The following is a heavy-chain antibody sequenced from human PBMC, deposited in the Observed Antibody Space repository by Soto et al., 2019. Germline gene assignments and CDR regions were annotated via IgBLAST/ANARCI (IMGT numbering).Heavy chain of an antibody. Sequence: QVHLVESGGGVVQPGRSLRLSCAASGLTFSNYAMHWVRQAPGKGLEWVAFISYDGTNRCYPDSVKGRFTISRDNSKNXRXRQMNSLKTEDTAVYYCARESSSTVTTGGGGSAKDYWGQGTLVTVSS. D-gene: IGHD4-17*01. CDR1: GLTFSNYA. CDR2: ISYDGTNR. V-gene: IGHV3-30-3*01. CDR3: ARESSSTVTTGGGGSAKDY. J-gene: IGHJ4*02.